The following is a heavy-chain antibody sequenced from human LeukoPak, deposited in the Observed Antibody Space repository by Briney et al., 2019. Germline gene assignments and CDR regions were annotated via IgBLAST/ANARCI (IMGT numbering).Heavy chain of an antibody. D-gene: IGHD4-23*01. CDR2: ISAYNGNT. J-gene: IGHJ3*02. CDR1: GYTFTSYG. CDR3: ARRWSGGNAFDI. Sequence: ASVKVSYKASGYTFTSYGISWVRQAPGQGLEWMGWISAYNGNTNYAQKLQGRVTMTTDTSTSTAYMELRSLRSDDTAVYYCARRWSGGNAFDIWGQGTMVTVSS. V-gene: IGHV1-18*01.